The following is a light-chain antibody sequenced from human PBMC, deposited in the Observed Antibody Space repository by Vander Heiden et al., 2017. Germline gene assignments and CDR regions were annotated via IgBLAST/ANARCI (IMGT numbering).Light chain of an antibody. CDR3: QQSYSTLSCT. Sequence: DIQMTQSPFSLSASVGDRVTITCRASQSISSYLNWYQQKPGKAPKLLIYAASSLQSGVPSRFSGSGSGTDFTLTISSLQPEDFATYYCQQSYSTLSCTFGQGTRVEIK. V-gene: IGKV1-39*01. J-gene: IGKJ1*01. CDR1: QSISSY. CDR2: AAS.